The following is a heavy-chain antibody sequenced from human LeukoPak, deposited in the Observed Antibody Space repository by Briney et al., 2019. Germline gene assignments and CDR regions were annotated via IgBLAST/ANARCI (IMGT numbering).Heavy chain of an antibody. D-gene: IGHD2/OR15-2a*01. CDR1: GYTFTGYY. V-gene: IGHV1-2*02. Sequence: ASVKVSCKASGYTFTGYYIHWVRQAPGQGLEWMGWINPDSGGTNYAQKFQGRVTMTRDTSIRTAYMELSRLRSDDTAVYYCARTRGSHISMAYLDYWGQGTLVTVSS. CDR3: ARTRGSHISMAYLDY. J-gene: IGHJ4*02. CDR2: INPDSGGT.